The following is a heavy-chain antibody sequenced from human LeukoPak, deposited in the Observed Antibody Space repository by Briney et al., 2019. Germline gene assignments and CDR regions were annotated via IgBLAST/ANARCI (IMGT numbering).Heavy chain of an antibody. J-gene: IGHJ3*02. D-gene: IGHD6-13*01. V-gene: IGHV1-2*02. CDR2: INPNSGGT. Sequence: ASVKVSCKASGYTFTGYYMHWVRQAPGQGLEWMGWINPNSGGTNYAQKLQGRVTMTTDTSTSTAYMELRSLRSDDTAVYYCARTHSSSWPPDIWGQGTMVTVSS. CDR3: ARTHSSSWPPDI. CDR1: GYTFTGYY.